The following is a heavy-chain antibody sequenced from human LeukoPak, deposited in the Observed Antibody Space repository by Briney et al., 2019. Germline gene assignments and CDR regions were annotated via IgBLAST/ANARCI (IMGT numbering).Heavy chain of an antibody. Sequence: SETLSLTCAVYGGSFSGYYWGWIRQPPGRGLEWIGEINHSGSTNYNPSLKSRVTISVDTSKNQFSLKLSSVTAADTAVYYCARLSYGDYEDNWGQGTLVTVSS. CDR3: ARLSYGDYEDN. CDR2: INHSGST. V-gene: IGHV4-34*01. J-gene: IGHJ4*02. D-gene: IGHD4-17*01. CDR1: GGSFSGYY.